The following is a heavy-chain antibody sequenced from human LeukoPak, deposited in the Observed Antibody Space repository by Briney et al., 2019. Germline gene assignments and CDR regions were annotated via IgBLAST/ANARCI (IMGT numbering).Heavy chain of an antibody. Sequence: SETLSLTCTVSGASISSYYWSWVRQPPGKGLEWIGYIYYSVRTTYSPSLKSRVTLSVDMSKNQLSLSLRSVTAADTAVYYCARGTGGSYWGLTDWGLGTLATVSS. CDR3: ARGTGGSYWGLTD. D-gene: IGHD1-26*01. J-gene: IGHJ4*02. CDR2: IYYSVRT. V-gene: IGHV4-59*01. CDR1: GASISSYY.